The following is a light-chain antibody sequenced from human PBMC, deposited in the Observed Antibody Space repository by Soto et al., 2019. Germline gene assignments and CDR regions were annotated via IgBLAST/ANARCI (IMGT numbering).Light chain of an antibody. J-gene: IGKJ4*01. CDR2: GAS. CDR1: QSVSSSY. CDR3: HQYDSSPLT. V-gene: IGKV3-20*01. Sequence: EIVLTQSPGTLSLSPGERATLSCRASQSVSSSYLAWYQQKPGQAPRLLIYGASSRATGIPDTFSGSGSGTDFTLTISRLEPEDFAVYYCHQYDSSPLTFGGGTKVEIK.